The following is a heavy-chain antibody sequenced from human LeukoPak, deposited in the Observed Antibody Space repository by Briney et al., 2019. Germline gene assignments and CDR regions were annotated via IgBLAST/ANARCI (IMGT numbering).Heavy chain of an antibody. V-gene: IGHV3-7*01. D-gene: IGHD1-26*01. CDR2: IKQDGSEK. CDR1: GFTFSSYW. J-gene: IGHJ4*02. CDR3: ARVGKVELRDY. Sequence: GGSLRLSCAASGFTFSSYWMSWVRQAPGKGLEWVANIKQDGSEKYYVDSVKGRFTISRDNAKNSLYLQTNSLRAEDTAVYYCARVGKVELRDYWGQGTLVTVSS.